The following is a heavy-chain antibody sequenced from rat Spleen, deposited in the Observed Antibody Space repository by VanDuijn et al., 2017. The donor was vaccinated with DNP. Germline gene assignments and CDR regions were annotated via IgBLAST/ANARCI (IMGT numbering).Heavy chain of an antibody. Sequence: EVQLVESGGGLVQPGRSLKLSCVASGFIFSNYWMTWIRQAPGKGLEWVASISYDGSDTYYRDSVKGRFTISRNNAKSTLYLQMDSLRSDDTATYYGARLGGDWGQGVMVTVSS. CDR2: ISYDGSDT. V-gene: IGHV5-31*01. J-gene: IGHJ2*01. D-gene: IGHD5-1*01. CDR3: ARLGGD. CDR1: GFIFSNYW.